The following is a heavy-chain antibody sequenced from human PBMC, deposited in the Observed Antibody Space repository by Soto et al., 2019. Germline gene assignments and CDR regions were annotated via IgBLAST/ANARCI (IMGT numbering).Heavy chain of an antibody. V-gene: IGHV3-7*01. CDR3: ATDSPFDI. Sequence: PRGSLRLSCEASGFTFSSYWMSWVRQAPGKGLEWVANINQHGSDKYYVDSVKGRFTISRDNAKNSVYLQMNSLRVEDTAVYYCATDSPFDIWGQGTMVTVSS. CDR1: GFTFSSYW. CDR2: INQHGSDK. J-gene: IGHJ3*02.